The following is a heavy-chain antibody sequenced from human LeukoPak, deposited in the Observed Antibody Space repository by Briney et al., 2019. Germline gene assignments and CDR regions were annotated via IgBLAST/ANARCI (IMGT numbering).Heavy chain of an antibody. V-gene: IGHV4-31*03. D-gene: IGHD3-10*01. J-gene: IGHJ4*02. CDR3: ARDDGSGSYLDY. CDR1: GGSISSGGYY. Sequence: PSETLSLTCTVSGGSISSGGYYWSWIRQHPGTGLEWIGYIYYSGSTYYNPSLKSRVTISVDTSKNQFSLKLSSVTAADTAVYYCARDDGSGSYLDYWGQGTLVTVSS. CDR2: IYYSGST.